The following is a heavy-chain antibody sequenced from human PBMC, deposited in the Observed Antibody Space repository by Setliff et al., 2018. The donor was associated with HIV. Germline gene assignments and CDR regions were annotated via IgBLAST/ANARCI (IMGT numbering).Heavy chain of an antibody. CDR1: GGSISSGSYY. Sequence: SETLSLTCTVSGGSISSGSYYWSWIRQPAGRGLEWIGRIYTSGSTNYNPSLKSRVTISVDTSKNQFSLKLSSVTAADTAVYYCAGSWSGYPLSFGYWGQGTLVIVSS. CDR2: IYTSGST. CDR3: AGSWSGYPLSFGY. D-gene: IGHD3-3*01. V-gene: IGHV4-61*02. J-gene: IGHJ4*02.